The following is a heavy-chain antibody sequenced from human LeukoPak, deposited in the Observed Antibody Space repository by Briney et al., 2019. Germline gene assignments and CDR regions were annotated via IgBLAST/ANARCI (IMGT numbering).Heavy chain of an antibody. CDR2: MSYDDGSNK. CDR3: ARDLSCSSFNCDGYYFDP. V-gene: IGHV3-30*01. CDR1: GFSFSTST. J-gene: IGHJ5*02. Sequence: GGSLRLSCAASGFSFSTSTMHWVRQAPGKGPEWVAVMSYDDGSNKYYADSVKGRFTISRDNSKNTLYLQMNNLRVEDTAVYHCARDLSCSSFNCDGYYFDPWGQGTLVIVSS. D-gene: IGHD2-2*01.